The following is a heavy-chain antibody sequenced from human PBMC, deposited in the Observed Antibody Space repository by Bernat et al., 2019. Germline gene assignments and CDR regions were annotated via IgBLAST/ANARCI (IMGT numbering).Heavy chain of an antibody. CDR3: TGYPRDGYSRGWVAFDI. CDR1: GDSVISGNSY. CDR2: IYYSGTT. J-gene: IGHJ3*02. Sequence: QLQLQESGPGLVKPSETLSLTCTVSGDSVISGNSYWGWIRQPPGKELEWIGSIYYSGTTYYNPSLKSRVTMYVDTSKNQFSLRLSSVTAADTAVYYCTGYPRDGYSRGWVAFDIWGQGTMVTVSS. V-gene: IGHV4-39*01. D-gene: IGHD6-19*01.